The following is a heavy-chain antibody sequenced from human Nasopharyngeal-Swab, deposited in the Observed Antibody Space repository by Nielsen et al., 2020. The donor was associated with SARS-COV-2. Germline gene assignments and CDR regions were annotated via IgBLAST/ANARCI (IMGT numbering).Heavy chain of an antibody. CDR2: ISAYNGNT. Sequence: ASVKVSCKASGYTFTSYGISWVRQAPGQGLEWMGWISAYNGNTNYAQKLQGRVTMTTDTSTSTAYMELRSLRSDDTAAYYCARDTYDFWSGYYDTFSYFDYWGQGTLVTVSS. V-gene: IGHV1-18*01. D-gene: IGHD3-3*01. CDR3: ARDTYDFWSGYYDTFSYFDY. J-gene: IGHJ4*02. CDR1: GYTFTSYG.